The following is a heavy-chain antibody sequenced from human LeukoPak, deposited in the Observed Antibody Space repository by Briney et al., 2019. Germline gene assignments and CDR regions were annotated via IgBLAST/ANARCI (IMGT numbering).Heavy chain of an antibody. J-gene: IGHJ4*02. V-gene: IGHV3-30*18. CDR1: GFTFSSYG. D-gene: IGHD1-26*01. CDR3: AKLVGATTSHRDY. Sequence: GGSLRLSCAASGFTFSSYGMHWVRQAPGKGLEWVAVISYDGSNKYYAGSVKGRFTISRDNSKNTLYLQMNSLRAEDTAVYYCAKLVGATTSHRDYWGQGTLVTVSS. CDR2: ISYDGSNK.